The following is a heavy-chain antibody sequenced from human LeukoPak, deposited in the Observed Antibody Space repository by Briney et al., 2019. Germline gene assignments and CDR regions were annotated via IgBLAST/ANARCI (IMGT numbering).Heavy chain of an antibody. CDR1: GGSISGSTYY. D-gene: IGHD1-26*01. Sequence: SETLSLTCTVSGGSISGSTYYWGWIRQTPGKGLEWIGSIYYSGSTYYNPSLKSRVTISVDTSKNQFSLKLSSVTAADTAVYYCARDGGRLGATFNWGQGTLVTVSS. J-gene: IGHJ4*02. CDR3: ARDGGRLGATFN. V-gene: IGHV4-39*07. CDR2: IYYSGST.